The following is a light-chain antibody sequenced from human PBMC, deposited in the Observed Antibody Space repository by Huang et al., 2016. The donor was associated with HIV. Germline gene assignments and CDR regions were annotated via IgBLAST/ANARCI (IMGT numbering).Light chain of an antibody. CDR2: ATS. Sequence: DIQMTQSPSSLSASVGDRVTITCRASQDISDYLAWFQQKPGKAPKSLIFATSTWHSGVPSRFSGSGSGTAFTLTINNLQPEDFATYYCQQYSDYPRTFGQGTKLDIK. CDR1: QDISDY. CDR3: QQYSDYPRT. V-gene: IGKV1-16*01. J-gene: IGKJ2*01.